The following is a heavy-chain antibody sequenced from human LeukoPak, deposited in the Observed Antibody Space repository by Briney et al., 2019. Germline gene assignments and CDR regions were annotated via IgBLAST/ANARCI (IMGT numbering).Heavy chain of an antibody. V-gene: IGHV1-18*01. CDR1: GYTFTSNG. D-gene: IGHD3-9*01. CDR2: ISAYNGDT. Sequence: ASVKVSCKASGYTFTSNGITWVRQAPGQGIEWMGWISAYNGDTNYAQKLQGRVTMTTDTSTSTAYMELRSLRSDDTAVYYCAGGGHYDILTGYYGHNWFDPWGQGTLVTVSS. CDR3: AGGGHYDILTGYYGHNWFDP. J-gene: IGHJ5*02.